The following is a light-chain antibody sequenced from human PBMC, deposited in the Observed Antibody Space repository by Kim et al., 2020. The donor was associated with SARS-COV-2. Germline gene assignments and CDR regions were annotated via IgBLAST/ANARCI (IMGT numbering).Light chain of an antibody. Sequence: GQTVTIACSGTSSDVGGYNFVSWYQHHPGNAPKLLIYEVSKRPSGVPDRFSGSKSGNTASLSVSGLQAEDEADYYCFSYAGRTKMLFGGGTQLTVL. CDR3: FSYAGRTKML. J-gene: IGLJ2*01. CDR2: EVS. CDR1: SSDVGGYNF. V-gene: IGLV2-8*01.